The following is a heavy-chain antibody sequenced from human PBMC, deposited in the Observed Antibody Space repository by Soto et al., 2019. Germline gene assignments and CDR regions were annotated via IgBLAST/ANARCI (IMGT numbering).Heavy chain of an antibody. CDR3: ARAEGYCSGGSCYFDAFDI. CDR2: INHSGST. V-gene: IGHV4-34*01. CDR1: GGSFSGYY. Sequence: SETLSLTCAVYGGSFSGYYWSWIRQPPGKGLEWIGEINHSGSTNYNPSLKSRVTISVDTSKNQFSLKLSSVTAADTAVYYCARAEGYCSGGSCYFDAFDIWGQGTMVTVSS. D-gene: IGHD2-15*01. J-gene: IGHJ3*02.